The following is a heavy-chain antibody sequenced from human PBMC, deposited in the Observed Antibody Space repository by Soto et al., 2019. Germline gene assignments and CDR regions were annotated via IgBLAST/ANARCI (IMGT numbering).Heavy chain of an antibody. V-gene: IGHV3-23*01. Sequence: EVHLLESGGGLIQPGGSLSLSCTASGFTFGDYAMSWVRQAPGKGLEWVATVTGSATNIYYTDSVKGRFAVSRDNSRDTLYLRTNRLAAEDTGVYYCAKGGATYGLLTHDYWGQGTLVT. CDR3: AKGGATYGLLTHDY. CDR1: GFTFGDYA. CDR2: VTGSATNI. D-gene: IGHD3-9*01. J-gene: IGHJ4*02.